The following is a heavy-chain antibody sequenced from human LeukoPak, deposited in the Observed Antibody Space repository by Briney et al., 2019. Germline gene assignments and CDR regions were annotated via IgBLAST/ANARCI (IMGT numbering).Heavy chain of an antibody. CDR2: IYYSGST. CDR1: GGSISSYY. D-gene: IGHD6-6*01. J-gene: IGHJ3*01. Sequence: SETLSLTCTVSGGSISSYYWSWIRQPPGKGLEWIGYIYYSGSTNYNPSLKSRVTISVDTSKNQFSLKLSSVTAADTAVYYCARRVATRPVYAFDVWGQGTMVSVSS. CDR3: ARRVATRPVYAFDV. V-gene: IGHV4-59*08.